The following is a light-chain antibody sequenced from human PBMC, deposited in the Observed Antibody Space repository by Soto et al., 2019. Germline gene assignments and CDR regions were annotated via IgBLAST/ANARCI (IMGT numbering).Light chain of an antibody. CDR3: LRCDSVLPLFT. J-gene: IGKJ3*01. Sequence: DIQMTQSPSSLSASVGDRVTITCRASQDIGHYLAWYQQKPGKVPKLLIYSASTLHSWVPSRFGGSGTGTDFTLTINSLQPEDVATYYCLRCDSVLPLFTFGPGTKVTI. CDR1: QDIGHY. CDR2: SAS. V-gene: IGKV1-27*01.